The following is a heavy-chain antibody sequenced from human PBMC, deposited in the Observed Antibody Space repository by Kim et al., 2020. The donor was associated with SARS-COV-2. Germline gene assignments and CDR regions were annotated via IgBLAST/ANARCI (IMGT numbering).Heavy chain of an antibody. D-gene: IGHD1-26*01. Sequence: SETLSLTCTLSGGSITNSGNYWSWIRQHPGKGLEWIAYIFHTGRAYYSPSLQSRVTISVDTSNNQFSLTLTSVTAADTGVYYCATCGRNYGNFFDHWGPG. CDR3: ATCGRNYGNFFDH. J-gene: IGHJ3*01. CDR2: IFHTGRA. V-gene: IGHV4-31*08. CDR1: GGSITNSGNY.